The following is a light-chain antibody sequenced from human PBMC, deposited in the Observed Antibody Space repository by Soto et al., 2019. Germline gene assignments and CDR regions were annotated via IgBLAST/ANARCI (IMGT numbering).Light chain of an antibody. V-gene: IGKV1-33*01. J-gene: IGKJ2*01. Sequence: DLQMTQSPSSLSASVGDRVTITCQASQDISNYLNWYQQKPGKAPKLLIYDASNLETGVPSRFSGIGSGTDFTFTISSLQPEDIATYYCQQYDNLLMYTFGQGTKLEIK. CDR1: QDISNY. CDR2: DAS. CDR3: QQYDNLLMYT.